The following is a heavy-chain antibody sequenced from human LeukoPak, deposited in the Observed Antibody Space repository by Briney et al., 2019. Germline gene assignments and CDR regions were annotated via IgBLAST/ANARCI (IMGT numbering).Heavy chain of an antibody. CDR1: GFTFSSYG. V-gene: IGHV3-30*02. J-gene: IGHJ4*02. CDR3: AKSPVGAGYYFDY. D-gene: IGHD1-26*01. Sequence: GGSLRLSCAASGFTFSSYGMHWVRQAPGKGLEWVAFIRYDGSNKYYADSVKGRFTISRDNSKSTLYLQMNSLRAEDTAVYYCAKSPVGAGYYFDYWGQGTLVTVSS. CDR2: IRYDGSNK.